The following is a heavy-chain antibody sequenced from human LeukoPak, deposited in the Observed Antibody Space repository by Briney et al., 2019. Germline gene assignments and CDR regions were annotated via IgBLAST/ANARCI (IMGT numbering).Heavy chain of an antibody. D-gene: IGHD6-6*01. CDR1: GGSISTYY. V-gene: IGHV4-4*09. CDR2: IHASGPT. J-gene: IGHJ4*02. Sequence: PSETLSLTCTVSGGSISTYYWSWIRRPPGEALEWIAYIHASGPTNYSPSLKSRITISVDTSKNQFSLKLSSVTAADTAVYYCARHDAGIAARPFDNWGQGTLVTVSS. CDR3: ARHDAGIAARPFDN.